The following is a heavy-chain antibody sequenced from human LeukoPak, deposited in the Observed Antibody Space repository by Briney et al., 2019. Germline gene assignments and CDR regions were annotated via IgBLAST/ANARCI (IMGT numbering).Heavy chain of an antibody. D-gene: IGHD3-10*01. CDR3: AREDYGSGVDY. J-gene: IGHJ4*02. CDR2: INPSGGST. V-gene: IGHV1-46*01. Sequence: ASVKVSCKASGYTFTSYYMHWVRQAPGRGLEWMGIINPSGGSTSYAQKFQGRVTMTRDTSTSTVYMELSSLRSEDTGVYYCAREDYGSGVDYWGQGTLVTVSS. CDR1: GYTFTSYY.